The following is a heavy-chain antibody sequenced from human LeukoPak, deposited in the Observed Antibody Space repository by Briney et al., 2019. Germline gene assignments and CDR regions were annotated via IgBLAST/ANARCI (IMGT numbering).Heavy chain of an antibody. Sequence: SETLSLTCTVSGDSMNRGSYFWGWIRQPPGKGLEWIGGIHYSGVTYYNPSLKSRVTTSKDTSKSQFSLNLRSVTVADAGTYYCTRMTTGHDYWGQGTLVTVSS. D-gene: IGHD4-17*01. V-gene: IGHV4-39*07. CDR3: TRMTTGHDY. J-gene: IGHJ4*02. CDR1: GDSMNRGSYF. CDR2: IHYSGVT.